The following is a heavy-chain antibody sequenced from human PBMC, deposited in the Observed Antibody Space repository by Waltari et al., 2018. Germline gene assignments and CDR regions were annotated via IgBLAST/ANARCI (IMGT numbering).Heavy chain of an antibody. V-gene: IGHV3-66*02. CDR1: GFTVSSTH. J-gene: IGHJ4*02. Sequence: DVQLAESGGGLVHPGGSLRLSCAASGFTVSSTHMSWVRQSPGKGLEWVSVMYPPVSAYNADAVEGRFSISRDISQNTGQLQRNNLRLEDTAIYYCPRARDEHTAMVFFDLWGQGTVVTVSS. CDR2: MYPPVSA. D-gene: IGHD5-18*01. CDR3: PRARDEHTAMVFFDL.